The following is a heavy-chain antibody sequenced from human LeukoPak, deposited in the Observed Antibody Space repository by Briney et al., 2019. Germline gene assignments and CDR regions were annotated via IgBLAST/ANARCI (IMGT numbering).Heavy chain of an antibody. CDR2: IYYSGST. D-gene: IGHD3-10*01. J-gene: IGHJ4*02. CDR3: ARSGWLHDFDY. Sequence: SETLSLTCTVSGDSISSYYWSWIRQPPGKGLEWIGYIYYSGSTNYNPSLKCRVTISLDTSKNQFSLKLSSVTAADTAVYYCARSGWLHDFDYWGQGTLVTVSS. CDR1: GDSISSYY. V-gene: IGHV4-59*08.